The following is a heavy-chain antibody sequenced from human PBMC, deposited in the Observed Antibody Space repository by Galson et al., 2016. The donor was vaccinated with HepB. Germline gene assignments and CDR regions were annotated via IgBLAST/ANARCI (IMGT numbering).Heavy chain of an antibody. CDR3: ARKFAFDI. CDR2: IYYSGNT. J-gene: IGHJ3*02. CDR1: GGSISSSSYY. Sequence: SETLSLTCTVSGGSISSSSYYWGWIRQPPGKGLEWIGSIYYSGNTYYNPSLKSRVTISVDTSKNQFSLKLSSVTAADTAVYYCARKFAFDIWGRGTMVTVSS. V-gene: IGHV4-39*01.